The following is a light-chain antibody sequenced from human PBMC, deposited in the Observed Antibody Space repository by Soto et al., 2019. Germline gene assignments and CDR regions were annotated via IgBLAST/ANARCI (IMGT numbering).Light chain of an antibody. V-gene: IGKV3-15*01. CDR2: GAS. CDR1: QSVSSN. Sequence: EIVMTQSPATLSVSPGERATLSCRARQSVSSNLAWYQQKPGQAPRLLIYGASTRATGIPARFSGSGSGTEFTLTISSLQSEDFAVYYCKQYNNWPPFTFGPGTKVDIK. CDR3: KQYNNWPPFT. J-gene: IGKJ3*01.